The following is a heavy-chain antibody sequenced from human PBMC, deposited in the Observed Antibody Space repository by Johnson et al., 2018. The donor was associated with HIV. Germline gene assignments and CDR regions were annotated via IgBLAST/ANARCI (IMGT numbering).Heavy chain of an antibody. CDR1: GFPFSSFW. CDR2: INQDGSEQ. J-gene: IGHJ3*02. V-gene: IGHV3-7*01. Sequence: VQLVESGGGLVQPGGSLRLSCVVSGFPFSSFWMHWVRQTPGKGLEWVANINQDGSEQYYVDSARGRFTISRDNAKNSLYLQMSSLRAEDTAVYYCATDIVVVLALGGDAFDIWGQGTMVIVSS. D-gene: IGHD2-2*01. CDR3: ATDIVVVLALGGDAFDI.